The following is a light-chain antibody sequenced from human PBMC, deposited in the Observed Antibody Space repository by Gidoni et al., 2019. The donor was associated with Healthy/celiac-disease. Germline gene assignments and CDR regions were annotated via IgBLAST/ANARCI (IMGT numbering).Light chain of an antibody. CDR3: QQRGNWLLG. CDR1: QSVSSY. Sequence: EIVLTQSPATLSLSPGERATLSCRASQSVSSYLAWYQQKPGQAPRLLIYDASNRATGIPARFSGSGSGTDFTLTISSLEPEDFAVYYCQQRGNWLLGFGGGTKVEIK. CDR2: DAS. V-gene: IGKV3-11*01. J-gene: IGKJ4*01.